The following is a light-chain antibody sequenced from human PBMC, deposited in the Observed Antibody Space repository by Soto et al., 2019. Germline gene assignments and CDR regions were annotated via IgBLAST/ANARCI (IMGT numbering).Light chain of an antibody. CDR1: QSVSSY. J-gene: IGKJ1*01. V-gene: IGKV3-15*01. CDR2: DAS. Sequence: ELVLTQSPATLSLSPGERATLSCMASQSVSSYLAWYQQKPGQAPRLLIYDASNRATGIPARFSGSGSGTEFTLTISSLQSEDFAVYYCQQYNNWPPTFGQGTKVDIK. CDR3: QQYNNWPPT.